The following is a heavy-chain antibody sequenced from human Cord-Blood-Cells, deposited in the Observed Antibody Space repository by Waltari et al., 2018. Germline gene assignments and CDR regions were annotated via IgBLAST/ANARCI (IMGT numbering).Heavy chain of an antibody. V-gene: IGHV4-34*01. CDR2: INHSGST. Sequence: QVQLQQWGAGLLKPSETLSLTCAVYGGSFSGYYWSWIRQPPGKGLELIGEINHSGSTNYNPSLKSRVTISVDTSKNQFSLKLSSVTAADTAVYYCARSSSIAARGWDYWGQGTLVTVSS. CDR1: GGSFSGYY. CDR3: ARSSSIAARGWDY. J-gene: IGHJ4*02. D-gene: IGHD6-6*01.